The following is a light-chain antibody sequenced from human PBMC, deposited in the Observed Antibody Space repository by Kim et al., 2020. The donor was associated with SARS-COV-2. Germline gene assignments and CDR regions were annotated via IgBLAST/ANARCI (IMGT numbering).Light chain of an antibody. J-gene: IGLJ6*01. CDR2: EVT. CDR1: SSDVGNYNL. CDR3: CSYAGSRNV. Sequence: LTQPASVSGSPGQSITISCTGTSSDVGNYNLVSWYQQHPGKAPKLMIYEVTKRPSGVSNRFSGSKSGNTASLTISGLQAEDEADYYCCSYAGSRNV. V-gene: IGLV2-23*02.